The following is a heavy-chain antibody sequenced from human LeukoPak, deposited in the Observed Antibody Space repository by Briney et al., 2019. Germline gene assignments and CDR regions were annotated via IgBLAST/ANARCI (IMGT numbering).Heavy chain of an antibody. Sequence: SETLSLTCTVSGGSISSGTYYWAWIRQPPGRGLEWIGTIYHSGSTYYNPSLKTRVTISVDTSKNQFSLKLSSVTAADTAVYYCARAFYYDSSVMDVWGKGTTVTVSS. D-gene: IGHD3-22*01. V-gene: IGHV4-39*07. CDR1: GGSISSGTYY. CDR3: ARAFYYDSSVMDV. J-gene: IGHJ6*04. CDR2: IYHSGST.